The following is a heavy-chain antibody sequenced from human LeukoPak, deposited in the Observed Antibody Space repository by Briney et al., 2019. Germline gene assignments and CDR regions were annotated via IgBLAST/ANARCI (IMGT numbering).Heavy chain of an antibody. Sequence: GGSLRLSCAASGFTFSSYAMSWVRQAPGKGLKWVSAISGSGGSTYYADSVKGRFTISRDNSKNTLYLQMNSLRAEDTAVYYCAKDYYDSSGYYSRLLFDYWGQGTLVTVSS. V-gene: IGHV3-23*01. CDR1: GFTFSSYA. CDR3: AKDYYDSSGYYSRLLFDY. J-gene: IGHJ4*02. CDR2: ISGSGGST. D-gene: IGHD3-22*01.